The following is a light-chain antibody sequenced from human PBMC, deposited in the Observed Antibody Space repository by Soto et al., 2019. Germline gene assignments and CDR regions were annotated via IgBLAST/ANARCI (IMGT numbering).Light chain of an antibody. Sequence: EIVMTQSPATRSMSPGERATLSCRASQSVSSNLAWYQQKPGQAPRLLIYGASTRATGIPARFSGSGSGTEFSLTVSSLQSEDFAVYYCQQYNNWPPSITCGQGTRLELK. CDR1: QSVSSN. J-gene: IGKJ5*01. CDR3: QQYNNWPPSIT. CDR2: GAS. V-gene: IGKV3-15*01.